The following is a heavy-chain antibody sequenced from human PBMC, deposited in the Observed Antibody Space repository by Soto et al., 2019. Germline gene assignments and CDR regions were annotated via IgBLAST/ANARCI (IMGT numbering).Heavy chain of an antibody. J-gene: IGHJ4*02. Sequence: GGSLRLSCAASGFTFSSYAMSWVRQAPGKGLEWVSGITGSAVNTYYADSVRGRFTISRDNSKNTLYLKMNSLRSEDTAVYYCAIPVAFAGGKYFDRWGQGTLVTVSS. D-gene: IGHD3-16*01. V-gene: IGHV3-23*01. CDR1: GFTFSSYA. CDR2: ITGSAVNT. CDR3: AIPVAFAGGKYFDR.